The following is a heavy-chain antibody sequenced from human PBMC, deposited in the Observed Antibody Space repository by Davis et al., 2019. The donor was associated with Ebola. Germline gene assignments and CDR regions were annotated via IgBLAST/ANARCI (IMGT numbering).Heavy chain of an antibody. CDR2: ISGIGGST. Sequence: PGGSLRLSCAASGFTFDDYTMHWVRQAPGKGLEWVSAISGIGGSTYYADSVKGRFTISRDNSKNTLYLQMNSLRAEDTAVYYCAKVLSMGGSYRLGAFNIWGQGTMVTVSS. J-gene: IGHJ3*02. CDR1: GFTFDDYT. V-gene: IGHV3-23*01. CDR3: AKVLSMGGSYRLGAFNI. D-gene: IGHD3-16*02.